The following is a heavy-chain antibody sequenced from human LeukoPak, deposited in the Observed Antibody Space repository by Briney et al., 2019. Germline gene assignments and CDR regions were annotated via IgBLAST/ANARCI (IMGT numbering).Heavy chain of an antibody. Sequence: ASVKVSCKASGYTFTSYGISWVRQAPGQGLEWMGWISAYNGNTNYAQKLQGRVTMTEDTSTDTAYMELSSLRSEDTAVYYCATFCSGGSCYHDYWGQGTLVTVSS. CDR1: GYTFTSYG. D-gene: IGHD2-15*01. J-gene: IGHJ4*02. V-gene: IGHV1-18*01. CDR2: ISAYNGNT. CDR3: ATFCSGGSCYHDY.